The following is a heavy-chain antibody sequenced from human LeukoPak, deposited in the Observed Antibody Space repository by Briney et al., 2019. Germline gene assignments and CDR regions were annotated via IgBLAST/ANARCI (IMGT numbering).Heavy chain of an antibody. CDR2: ISGSGNTT. Sequence: GGSLRLSCAASRFTFSNYAMSWVRQAPGEGVEWVSAISGSGNTTYFGDSVTGRFTISRDNPKNTVYLQMNSLSAEDTAVYYCAKGPAPYCSGGSCYSPHWYFDLWGRGTLVTVSS. CDR1: RFTFSNYA. J-gene: IGHJ2*01. D-gene: IGHD2-15*01. V-gene: IGHV3-23*01. CDR3: AKGPAPYCSGGSCYSPHWYFDL.